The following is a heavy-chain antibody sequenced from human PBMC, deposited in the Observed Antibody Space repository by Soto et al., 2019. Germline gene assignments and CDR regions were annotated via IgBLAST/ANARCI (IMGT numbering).Heavy chain of an antibody. Sequence: SCPTLVHPTETLTLTCTVSGFSLSNARMGVSCIRQPPGKALEWLAHIFSNDEKSYSTSLKSRLTISKDTSKSQVVLTMTNMDPVDTATYYCARIPTRYYYDSSGYSFGVHFDYWGQGTLVTVSS. CDR2: IFSNDEK. CDR1: GFSLSNARMG. J-gene: IGHJ4*02. CDR3: ARIPTRYYYDSSGYSFGVHFDY. D-gene: IGHD3-22*01. V-gene: IGHV2-26*01.